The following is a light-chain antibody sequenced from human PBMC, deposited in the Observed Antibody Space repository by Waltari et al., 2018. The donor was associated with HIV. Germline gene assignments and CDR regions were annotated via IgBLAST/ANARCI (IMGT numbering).Light chain of an antibody. Sequence: ETVMTQSPATLSVSPGERATLSCRARHSVSNNLAGYQQKPGQAPRLLISGAFSRATGIAARFSGSGSGSEFTLTISSVQSEDFAVYYCLQYDDWPREFTFGPGTKVDVK. CDR1: HSVSNN. CDR2: GAF. J-gene: IGKJ3*01. CDR3: LQYDDWPREFT. V-gene: IGKV3-15*01.